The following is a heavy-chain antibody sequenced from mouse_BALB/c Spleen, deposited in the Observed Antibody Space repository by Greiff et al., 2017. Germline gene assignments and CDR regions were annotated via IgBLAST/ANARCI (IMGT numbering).Heavy chain of an antibody. CDR1: GYTFTSYW. D-gene: IGHD1-1*01. J-gene: IGHJ4*01. Sequence: EVQLQQSGTVLARPGASVKMSCKASGYTFTSYWMHWVKQRPGQGLEWIGAIYPGNSDTSYNQKFKGKAKLTAVTSTSTAYMELSSLTNEDSAVYYCTRDYGSWAMDYWGQGTSVTVSS. V-gene: IGHV1-5*01. CDR2: IYPGNSDT. CDR3: TRDYGSWAMDY.